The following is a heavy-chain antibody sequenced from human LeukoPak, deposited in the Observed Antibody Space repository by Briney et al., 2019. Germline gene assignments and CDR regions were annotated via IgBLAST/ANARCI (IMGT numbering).Heavy chain of an antibody. Sequence: GGSLRLSCAASGFTFKNYAMSWVRQAPGKGLEWVSGISGSGGSTYYADSVKGRFTISRDNAKNSLYLQMNSLRAEDTALYYCARADSSGYYYLDYWGQGTLVTVSS. V-gene: IGHV3-23*01. CDR1: GFTFKNYA. J-gene: IGHJ4*02. CDR2: ISGSGGST. CDR3: ARADSSGYYYLDY. D-gene: IGHD3-22*01.